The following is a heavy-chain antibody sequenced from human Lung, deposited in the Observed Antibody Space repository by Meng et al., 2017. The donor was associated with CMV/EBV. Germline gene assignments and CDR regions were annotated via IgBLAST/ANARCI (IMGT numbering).Heavy chain of an antibody. J-gene: IGHJ4*02. CDR1: SYFFIDYY. CDR2: INPKTGST. D-gene: IGHD3-22*01. CDR3: ARYIPEYPDSRNYPTLAY. V-gene: IGHV1-2*02. Sequence: FXYAASYFFIDYYLFCVRQVAGQGLVWGGWINPKTGSTKYAQELQGRVTVTRDTPMSNVYMEVTSLRSDDTAVYYCARYIPEYPDSRNYPTLAYWXQGTLFTVSS.